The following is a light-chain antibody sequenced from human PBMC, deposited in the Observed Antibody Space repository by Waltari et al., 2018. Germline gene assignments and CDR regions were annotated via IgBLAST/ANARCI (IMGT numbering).Light chain of an antibody. J-gene: IGKJ2*01. CDR2: GAS. Sequence: VMTQSPAILSVSPGDSVTLSCRASQSLTSNLAGYQQKPGQPPRLLIFGASTRATGVSDRFSGSGTTTQFSLTISSLQPEDFAIYFCQQYNRWPSTFGQGTKLDIK. CDR3: QQYNRWPST. V-gene: IGKV3-15*01. CDR1: QSLTSN.